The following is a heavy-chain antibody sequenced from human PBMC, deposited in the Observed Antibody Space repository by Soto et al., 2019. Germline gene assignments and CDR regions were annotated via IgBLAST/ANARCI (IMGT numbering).Heavy chain of an antibody. CDR1: GFTFSDYV. Sequence: EVLLLESGGDSVQPGGSLRLSCVASGFTFSDYVMSWVRQVPGKGLEWVSSISDGGERTDYRDSVRGRFTISRDNARFTLHLQMNRLRVDDTATYFGARVRSTDFGLDVWGQGTTVTVSS. CDR2: ISDGGERT. D-gene: IGHD3-3*01. J-gene: IGHJ6*02. V-gene: IGHV3-23*01. CDR3: ARVRSTDFGLDV.